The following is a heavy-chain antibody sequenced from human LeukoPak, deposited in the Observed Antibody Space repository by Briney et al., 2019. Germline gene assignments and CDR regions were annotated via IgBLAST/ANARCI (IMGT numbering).Heavy chain of an antibody. CDR3: AREAALDYYGMDV. D-gene: IGHD6-6*01. Sequence: GESLKISCKGSGDSFTSYWIGWVRQMPGKGLEWMGIIYPGDSDTRYSPSFQGQVTISADKSISTAYLQWSSLKASDTAMYYCAREAALDYYGMDVWGQGTTVTVSS. CDR1: GDSFTSYW. CDR2: IYPGDSDT. V-gene: IGHV5-51*01. J-gene: IGHJ6*02.